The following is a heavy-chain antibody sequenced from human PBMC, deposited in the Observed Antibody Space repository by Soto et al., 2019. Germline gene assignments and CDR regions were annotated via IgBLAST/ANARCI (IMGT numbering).Heavy chain of an antibody. CDR2: IIPIFGTA. CDR1: GGTFSSYA. Sequence: ASVKVSYKASGGTFSSYAISWVLQAPGQGLEWMGGIIPIFGTANYAQKFQGRVTITADESTSTAYMELSSLRSEDTAVYYCARVPLTYYYDSSGYWWFDPWGQGTLVTVSS. D-gene: IGHD3-22*01. CDR3: ARVPLTYYYDSSGYWWFDP. J-gene: IGHJ5*02. V-gene: IGHV1-69*13.